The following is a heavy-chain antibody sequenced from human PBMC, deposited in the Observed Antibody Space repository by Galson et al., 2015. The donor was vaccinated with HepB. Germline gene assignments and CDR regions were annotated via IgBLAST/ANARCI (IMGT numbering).Heavy chain of an antibody. CDR2: ISSSSSYI. V-gene: IGHV3-21*01. Sequence: SLRLSCAASGFTFSSYSMNWVRQAPGKGLEWVSSISSSSSYIYYADSVKGRFTISRDNAKNSLYLQMNSLRAEDTAVYYCARGSYGDFSFDYWGQGTLVTVSS. CDR3: ARGSYGDFSFDY. D-gene: IGHD4-17*01. CDR1: GFTFSSYS. J-gene: IGHJ4*02.